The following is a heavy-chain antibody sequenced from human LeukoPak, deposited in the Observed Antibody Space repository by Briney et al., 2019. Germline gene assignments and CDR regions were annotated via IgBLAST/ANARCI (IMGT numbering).Heavy chain of an antibody. J-gene: IGHJ4*02. CDR2: IYYSGIT. D-gene: IGHD3-9*01. CDR3: ARELQYIDFAIDY. CDR1: GASISSGIYY. Sequence: SETLSLTCTVSGASISSGIYYWRWLRQPPGKGLEWIGYIYYSGITYYNPSIKSRLTISLDTSKNQFSLKLSSVTAADTAVYYCARELQYIDFAIDYWGQGALVTVSS. V-gene: IGHV4-30-4*01.